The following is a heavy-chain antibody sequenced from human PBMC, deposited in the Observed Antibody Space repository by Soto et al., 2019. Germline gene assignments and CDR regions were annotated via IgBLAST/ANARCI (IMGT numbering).Heavy chain of an antibody. CDR1: GFGFISYV. D-gene: IGHD3-22*01. Sequence: PWGSLRLSCAASGFGFISYVMHFFGQSPVKWLEWVALISYDGSNKYYADSVKGRFTISRDNSKNTLYLQMNSLRAEDTAVYYCAKPYYYDSSAHCYVDYWGQGTLVTVSS. CDR2: ISYDGSNK. V-gene: IGHV3-30*18. CDR3: AKPYYYDSSAHCYVDY. J-gene: IGHJ4*02.